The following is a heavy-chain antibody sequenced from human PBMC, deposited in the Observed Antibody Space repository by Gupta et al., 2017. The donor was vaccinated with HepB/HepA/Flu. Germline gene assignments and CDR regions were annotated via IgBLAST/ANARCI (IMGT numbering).Heavy chain of an antibody. CDR3: AREASGYGSGMNYFDY. Sequence: EVQLVESGGGLVQPGGSLRLSCDASGFTFRNYWMHWVRQAPGKGLVWVSRINSDGSSISYADSVKGRLTISRDKAKNTLYLQMNSLRAEDTAVYYCAREASGYGSGMNYFDYWGQGSLVTVSS. J-gene: IGHJ4*02. CDR1: GFTFRNYW. D-gene: IGHD3-10*01. CDR2: INSDGSSI. V-gene: IGHV3-74*01.